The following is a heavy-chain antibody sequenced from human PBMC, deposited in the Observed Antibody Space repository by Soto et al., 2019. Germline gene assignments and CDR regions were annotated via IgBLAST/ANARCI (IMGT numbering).Heavy chain of an antibody. V-gene: IGHV3-23*01. J-gene: IGHJ4*02. Sequence: EVQLLESGGGLVQPGGSLRLSCAASGFTFSSYAMSWVRQAPGKGLEWVSAISGSGGSTYYAGSVKGRFTISRDNSKNTVYLQMNSRRAEDTAVYYCAKWEGLKGTGKGGKLDYWGQGTLVTVSS. CDR1: GFTFSSYA. CDR3: AKWEGLKGTGKGGKLDY. CDR2: ISGSGGST. D-gene: IGHD1-1*01.